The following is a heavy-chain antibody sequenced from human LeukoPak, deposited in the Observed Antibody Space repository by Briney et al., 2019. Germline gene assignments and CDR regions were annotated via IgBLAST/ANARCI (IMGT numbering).Heavy chain of an antibody. Sequence: PGGSLRLSCEASGFTFSSFWMHWVRQAPGKGLVWVSRINSVGSSTSYADSVKGRFTISRDNAKNSLYLQMNSLRDEDTAVYYCARGSGSYYDYWGQGTLVTVSS. CDR3: ARGSGSYYDY. J-gene: IGHJ4*02. D-gene: IGHD1-26*01. CDR1: GFTFSSFW. V-gene: IGHV3-74*01. CDR2: INSVGSST.